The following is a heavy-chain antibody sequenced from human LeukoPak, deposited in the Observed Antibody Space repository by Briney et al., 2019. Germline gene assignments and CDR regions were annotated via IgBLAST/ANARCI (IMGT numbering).Heavy chain of an antibody. CDR3: TRVDIVVVPAAANY. J-gene: IGHJ4*02. CDR1: GFTFGDYA. CDR2: IRSKAYGGTT. V-gene: IGHV3-49*04. D-gene: IGHD2-2*01. Sequence: GGSLRLSCVASGFTFGDYAMSWVRQAPGKGLEWVGFIRSKAYGGTTEYAASVKGRFTISRDDSKSIAYLQMNSLKTEDTAVYYCTRVDIVVVPAAANYWGQGTLVTVSS.